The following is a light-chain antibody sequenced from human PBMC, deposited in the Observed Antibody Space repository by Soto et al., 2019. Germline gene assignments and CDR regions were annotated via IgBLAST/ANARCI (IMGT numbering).Light chain of an antibody. V-gene: IGKV3-20*01. Sequence: EIVLTQSPGTLSLSPGERATLSCRASQSVGRNFLAWFQQKPAQAPRLLMCSASSRATGIPDRFSGSSSGTDFTLTITRLEPEDSAMYYCQQYADSPITFGQGTRLEIK. CDR3: QQYADSPIT. CDR1: QSVGRNF. CDR2: SAS. J-gene: IGKJ5*01.